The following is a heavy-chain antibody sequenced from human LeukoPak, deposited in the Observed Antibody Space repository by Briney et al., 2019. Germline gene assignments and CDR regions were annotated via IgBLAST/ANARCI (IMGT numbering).Heavy chain of an antibody. CDR1: GYIFTSYY. J-gene: IGHJ3*02. Sequence: ASVKVSCKASGYIFTSYYIHWVRQAPGQGLEWMGIINPSGGSTSYAQKFQGRVTMTRDTSTSTVYMELSSLRSEDTAVYYCARGQLVGAIAEGAFDIWGQGTMVTVSS. CDR2: INPSGGST. D-gene: IGHD1-26*01. V-gene: IGHV1-46*01. CDR3: ARGQLVGAIAEGAFDI.